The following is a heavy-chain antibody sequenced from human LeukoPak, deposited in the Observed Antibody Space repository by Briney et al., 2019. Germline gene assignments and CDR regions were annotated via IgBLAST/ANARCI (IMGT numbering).Heavy chain of an antibody. J-gene: IGHJ5*02. D-gene: IGHD6-19*01. Sequence: GESLKISCKGSGYSFTSYWIGWVRQMPGKGPEWMGIIYPGDSDTRYSPSFQGQVTISADKSISTAYLQWSSLKASDTAMYYCARQGIAVAGTRNNWFDPWGQGTLVTVSS. CDR1: GYSFTSYW. CDR2: IYPGDSDT. V-gene: IGHV5-51*01. CDR3: ARQGIAVAGTRNNWFDP.